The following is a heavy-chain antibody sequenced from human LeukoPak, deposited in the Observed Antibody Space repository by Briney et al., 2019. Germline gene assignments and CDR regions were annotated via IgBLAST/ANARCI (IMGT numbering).Heavy chain of an antibody. CDR3: ARGRGYFDY. J-gene: IGHJ4*02. Sequence: SETLSLTCAVYGGSFSGYYWSWIRQPPGKGLEWIGEINHSGSTNYNPSLKSRVTISVDTSKDQFSLKLSSVTAADTAVYYCARGRGYFDYWGQGTLVTVSS. D-gene: IGHD3-10*01. V-gene: IGHV4-34*01. CDR2: INHSGST. CDR1: GGSFSGYY.